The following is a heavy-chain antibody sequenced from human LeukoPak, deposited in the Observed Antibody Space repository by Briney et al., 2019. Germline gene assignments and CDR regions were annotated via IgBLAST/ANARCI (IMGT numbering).Heavy chain of an antibody. CDR2: INHSGST. J-gene: IGHJ5*02. Sequence: PSETLSLTCAVYGGSFSGYYWSWIRQPPGKGLEWIGEINHSGSTNYNPSLKSRVTISVDTSKNQFSLKLSSVTAADTAVYYCARGRYARLTTVGSGFDPWGQGTLVTVSS. CDR1: GGSFSGYY. CDR3: ARGRYARLTTVGSGFDP. V-gene: IGHV4-34*01. D-gene: IGHD4-23*01.